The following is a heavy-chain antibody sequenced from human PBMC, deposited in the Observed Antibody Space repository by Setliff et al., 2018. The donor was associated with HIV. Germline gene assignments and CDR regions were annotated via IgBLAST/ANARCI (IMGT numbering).Heavy chain of an antibody. D-gene: IGHD1-1*01. Sequence: PGGSLRLSCAASGFIFSSYAMHWVRRAPGKGLEWVACVRYDESNKYYAESVKDRFTISRDNSKNMVYLQMNSLRAEDTALYYCAKVKVPTTDLYFLDYWGQGTPVTVSS. CDR2: VRYDESNK. J-gene: IGHJ4*02. CDR3: AKVKVPTTDLYFLDY. CDR1: GFIFSSYA. V-gene: IGHV3-30*02.